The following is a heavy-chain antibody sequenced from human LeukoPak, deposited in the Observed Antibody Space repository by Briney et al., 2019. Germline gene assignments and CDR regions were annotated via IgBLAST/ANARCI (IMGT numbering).Heavy chain of an antibody. V-gene: IGHV1-46*01. CDR2: INPSGGST. Sequence: GASVKVSCKASGYTFTSYYMHWVRQAPGQGLEWMGIINPSGGSTSNAQKFQGRVTMTSDTSTSTVYMELSSLRSEDTAVYYCARPRIRDGYKNFKDNYFDYWGQGTLVTVSS. CDR1: GYTFTSYY. D-gene: IGHD5-24*01. CDR3: ARPRIRDGYKNFKDNYFDY. J-gene: IGHJ4*02.